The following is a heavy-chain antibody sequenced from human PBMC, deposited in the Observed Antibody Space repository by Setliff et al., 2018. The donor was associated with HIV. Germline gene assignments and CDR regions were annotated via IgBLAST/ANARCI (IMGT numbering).Heavy chain of an antibody. CDR2: IYYSGST. D-gene: IGHD6-19*01. CDR3: ARGATYRSGWHFDY. CDR1: RGSISSGGYY. V-gene: IGHV4-31*03. J-gene: IGHJ4*02. Sequence: SETLSLTCTVSRGSISSGGYYWSWIRQHPGKGLEWIGYIYYSGSTFYNPSLKSRVTISVDTSTNQFSLKLTSVTAADTAVYYCARGATYRSGWHFDYWGQGTLVTVSS.